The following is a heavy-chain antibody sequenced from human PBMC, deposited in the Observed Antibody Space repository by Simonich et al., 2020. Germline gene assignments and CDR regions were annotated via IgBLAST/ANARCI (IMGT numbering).Heavy chain of an antibody. CDR3: ACLGTGDAFDI. V-gene: IGHV3-7*01. J-gene: IGHJ3*02. Sequence: EVQLVESGGGLVQPGGSLRLSCAASGFTFSSYWMSWVRQAEGEGLEVVGKIKQEGSEKYYVDSVKGRFTISRENAKNSLYLQMNSLRAEDTAVYYCACLGTGDAFDIWGQGTMVTVSS. D-gene: IGHD3-9*01. CDR2: IKQEGSEK. CDR1: GFTFSSYW.